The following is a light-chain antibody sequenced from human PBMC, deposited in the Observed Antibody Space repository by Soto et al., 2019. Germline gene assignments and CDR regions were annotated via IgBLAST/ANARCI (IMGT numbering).Light chain of an antibody. V-gene: IGKV3-20*01. CDR2: GAS. CDR1: QSVSSSY. CDR3: QQYGSSPRT. J-gene: IGKJ1*01. Sequence: EIVLTQSPGTLSLSPGERATLSCRASQSVSSSYLAWYQQKPGQAPRFLIYGASSRAAGIPDRFSGSGSGTDFTLTIRRLEPEDFAVYYCQQYGSSPRTFGQGTKVEIK.